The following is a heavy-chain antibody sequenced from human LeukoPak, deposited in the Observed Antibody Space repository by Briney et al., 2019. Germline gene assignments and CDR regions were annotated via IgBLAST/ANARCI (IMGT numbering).Heavy chain of an antibody. J-gene: IGHJ4*02. CDR1: GYTFTGYY. CDR2: INPNSGGT. CDR3: ARGWNSSGYY. V-gene: IGHV1-2*06. Sequence: ASVKVSCKASGYTFTGYYMHWVRQAPGQGLEWMRRINPNSGGTNYAQKFQGRVTMTRGTSISTAYMELSRLRSDDTAVYYCARGWNSSGYYWGQGTLVTVSS. D-gene: IGHD3-22*01.